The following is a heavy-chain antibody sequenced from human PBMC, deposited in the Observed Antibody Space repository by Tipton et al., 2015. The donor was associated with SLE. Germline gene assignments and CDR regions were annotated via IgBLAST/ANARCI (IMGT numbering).Heavy chain of an antibody. CDR1: GGSISSSSYY. CDR3: ARGFRSITCLDY. V-gene: IGHV4-39*07. CDR2: IYYSGSA. Sequence: TLSLTCTVSGGSISSSSYYWGWIRQPPGKGLQWIGGIYYSGSAYYNPSLKSRVTISVDTSKNQFSLKLTSVTAADTAVYYCARGFRSITCLDYWGQGTLVTVSS. J-gene: IGHJ4*02. D-gene: IGHD2-2*01.